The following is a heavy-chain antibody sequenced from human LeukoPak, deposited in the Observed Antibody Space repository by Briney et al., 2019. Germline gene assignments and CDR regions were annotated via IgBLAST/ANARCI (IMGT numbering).Heavy chain of an antibody. Sequence: PGGSPRLSCAASGFTFSNFWMTWVRQAPGKGLEWVASIKQDGSEKYYVDSVKGRFTISRDNAKTSLYLQMNSLRVEDTAVYYCARGGSLTGWGQGTLVTVSS. CDR3: ARGGSLTG. CDR2: IKQDGSEK. D-gene: IGHD3-16*01. CDR1: GFTFSNFW. V-gene: IGHV3-7*01. J-gene: IGHJ4*02.